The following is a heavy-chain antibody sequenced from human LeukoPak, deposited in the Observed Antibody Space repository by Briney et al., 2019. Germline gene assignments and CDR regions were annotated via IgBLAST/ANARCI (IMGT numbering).Heavy chain of an antibody. Sequence: SETLSLTCTVSGGSISSSSYYWGWIRQPPGKGLEWIGSIYYSGSTYYNPSLKSRVTMSVSTSMNYFSLRLTSVTAADTAVYYCARAPGIVAAGQGYYFDYWGQGTLVTVSS. CDR2: IYYSGST. CDR1: GGSISSSSYY. J-gene: IGHJ4*02. CDR3: ARAPGIVAAGQGYYFDY. D-gene: IGHD6-13*01. V-gene: IGHV4-39*07.